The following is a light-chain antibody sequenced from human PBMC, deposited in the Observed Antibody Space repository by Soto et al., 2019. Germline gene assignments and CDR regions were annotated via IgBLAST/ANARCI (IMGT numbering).Light chain of an antibody. CDR3: CSFAGASTYV. CDR1: SSDVGLYNI. V-gene: IGLV2-23*02. J-gene: IGLJ1*01. Sequence: ALTQPASVSGSPGQSITISCTGTSSDVGLYNIVSWYQQHPGKAPKLLIYEVNKRPSGVSTRFSGAKSGNTASLTISGLQAEDEADYHCCSFAGASTYVFGGGTKVTVL. CDR2: EVN.